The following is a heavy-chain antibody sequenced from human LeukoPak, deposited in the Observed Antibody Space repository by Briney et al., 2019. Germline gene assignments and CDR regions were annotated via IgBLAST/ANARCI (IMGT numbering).Heavy chain of an antibody. CDR2: IYYSGNT. J-gene: IGHJ6*02. V-gene: IGHV4-59*01. D-gene: IGHD6-6*01. CDR3: ARGVDSGSSYYYYGMDV. Sequence: SETLSLTCTVSGGSMSSYYWSWIRQPPGKGLEWIGYIYYSGNTNYNPSLNSRVTISIGTSKNQFSLKLSSVTAADTAVYYCARGVDSGSSYYYYGMDVWGQGTTVTVSS. CDR1: GGSMSSYY.